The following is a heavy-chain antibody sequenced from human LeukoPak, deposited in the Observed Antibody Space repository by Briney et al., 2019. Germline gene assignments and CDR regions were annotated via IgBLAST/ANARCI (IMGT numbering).Heavy chain of an antibody. V-gene: IGHV3-11*04. CDR2: ISSSGSTI. CDR3: ARVGGDYVFDWYFDL. Sequence: PGGSLRLSCAASGFTFSDYYMSWLRQAPGKGLEWVSYISSSGSTIYYADSVKGRFTISRDNAKNSLYLQMNSLRAEDTAVYYCARVGGDYVFDWYFDLWGRGTLVTVSS. CDR1: GFTFSDYY. J-gene: IGHJ2*01. D-gene: IGHD4-17*01.